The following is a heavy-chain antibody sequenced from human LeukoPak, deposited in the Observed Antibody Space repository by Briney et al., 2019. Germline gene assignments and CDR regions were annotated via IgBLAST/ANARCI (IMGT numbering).Heavy chain of an antibody. CDR1: GFTFSNYW. Sequence: GGSLRLSCAASGFTFSNYWMHWVRQAPGKGLEWVSAISGSGGSTYYADSVKGRFTISRDNSKNTLYLQMNSLRAEDTAVYYCAKDKSSGSSRGAFDIWGQGTMVTVSS. CDR3: AKDKSSGSSRGAFDI. J-gene: IGHJ3*02. D-gene: IGHD3-22*01. CDR2: ISGSGGST. V-gene: IGHV3-23*01.